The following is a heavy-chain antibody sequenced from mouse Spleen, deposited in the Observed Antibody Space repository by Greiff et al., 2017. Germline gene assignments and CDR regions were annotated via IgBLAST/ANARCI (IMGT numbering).Heavy chain of an antibody. CDR3: ARGYDGYQYYFDY. V-gene: IGHV3-8*01. Sequence: VQLKESGPGLAKPSQTLSLTCSVTGYSITSYYWNWIRKFPGNKLEYMGYISYSGSTYYNPSLKSRISITRDTSKNQYYLQLNSVTTEDAATYYCARGYDGYQYYFDYWGQGTTLTVSS. D-gene: IGHD2-3*01. CDR2: ISYSGST. CDR1: GYSITSYY. J-gene: IGHJ2*01.